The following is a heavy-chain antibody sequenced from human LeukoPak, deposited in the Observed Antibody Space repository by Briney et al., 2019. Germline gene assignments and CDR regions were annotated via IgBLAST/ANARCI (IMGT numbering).Heavy chain of an antibody. CDR3: ATVRYGSGSYFFDY. J-gene: IGHJ4*02. Sequence: EASVTVSCKVSGYTLTELSMHWVRQAPGKGLEWMGGFDPEDGETIYAQKFQGRVTMTEYTSTDTAYMELSSLRSEDTAVYYCATVRYGSGSYFFDYWGQGTLVTVSS. V-gene: IGHV1-24*01. CDR1: GYTLTELS. CDR2: FDPEDGET. D-gene: IGHD3-10*01.